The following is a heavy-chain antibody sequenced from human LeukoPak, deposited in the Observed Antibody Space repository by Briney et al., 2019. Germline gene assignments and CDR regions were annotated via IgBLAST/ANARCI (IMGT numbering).Heavy chain of an antibody. CDR1: GYTLTELS. V-gene: IGHV1-24*01. CDR2: FDPEDGET. CDR3: ARADRDYDILTGYYSTNWFDP. D-gene: IGHD3-9*01. Sequence: VASVKVSCKVSGYTLTELSMHWVRQAPGKGLEWMGGFDPEDGETIYAQKFQGRVTMTEDTSTDTAYMELSSLRSEDTAVYYCARADRDYDILTGYYSTNWFDPWGQGTLVTVSS. J-gene: IGHJ5*02.